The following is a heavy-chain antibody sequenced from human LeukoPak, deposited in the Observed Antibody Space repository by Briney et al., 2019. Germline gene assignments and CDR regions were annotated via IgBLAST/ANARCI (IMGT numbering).Heavy chain of an antibody. CDR1: GGSISSYY. CDR3: ARDTLRGSYGSGSYYNPLGAFDI. D-gene: IGHD3-10*01. J-gene: IGHJ3*02. Sequence: SETLSLTCTVSGGSISSYYWCWIWQPPGQGLEWVGYIYYSGSANYNPYLKSRVTISVDTSKNQFSLKLSSVTAADTAVYYGARDTLRGSYGSGSYYNPLGAFDIWGQGTMVAVSS. V-gene: IGHV4-59*01. CDR2: IYYSGSA.